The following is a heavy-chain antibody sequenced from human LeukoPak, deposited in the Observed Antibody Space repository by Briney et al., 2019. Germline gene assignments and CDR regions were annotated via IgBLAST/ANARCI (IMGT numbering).Heavy chain of an antibody. CDR2: IWYDGSNK. V-gene: IGHV3-33*06. D-gene: IGHD3-9*01. CDR3: AKDREYYDILTGSYYFDY. Sequence: GRSLRLSCAASGFTFSSYGMHWVRQAPGKGLEWVAVIWYDGSNKYYADSVKGRFTISRDNSKNTLYLQMNSLRAEDTAVYYCAKDREYYDILTGSYYFDYWGQGTLVTVSS. CDR1: GFTFSSYG. J-gene: IGHJ4*02.